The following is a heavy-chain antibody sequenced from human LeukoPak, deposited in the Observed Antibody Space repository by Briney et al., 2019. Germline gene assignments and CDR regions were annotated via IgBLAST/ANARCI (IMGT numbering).Heavy chain of an antibody. V-gene: IGHV1-18*01. J-gene: IGHJ4*02. Sequence: ASVKVSCKASGYTFTSYGISWVRQAPGQGLEWMGWISAYNGNTNYAQKLQGRVTMTTDTSTSTAYMELRSLRSDDTAVYYCARLAKCSTSCYTDFFDCWGQGTLVTVSS. CDR3: ARLAKCSTSCYTDFFDC. CDR1: GYTFTSYG. CDR2: ISAYNGNT. D-gene: IGHD2-2*02.